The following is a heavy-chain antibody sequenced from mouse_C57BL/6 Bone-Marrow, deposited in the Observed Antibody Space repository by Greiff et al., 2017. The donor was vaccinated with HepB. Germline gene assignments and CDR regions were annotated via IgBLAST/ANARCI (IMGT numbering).Heavy chain of an antibody. V-gene: IGHV1-19*01. CDR2: INPYNGGT. J-gene: IGHJ4*01. CDR3: APSPYYYGSSYRYAMDY. D-gene: IGHD1-1*01. Sequence: VQLKESGPVLVKPGASVKMSCKASGYTFTDYYMNWVKQSHGKSLEWIGVINPYNGGTSYNQKFKGKATLTVDKSSSTAYMELNSLTSEDSAVYYCAPSPYYYGSSYRYAMDYWGQGTSVTVSS. CDR1: GYTFTDYY.